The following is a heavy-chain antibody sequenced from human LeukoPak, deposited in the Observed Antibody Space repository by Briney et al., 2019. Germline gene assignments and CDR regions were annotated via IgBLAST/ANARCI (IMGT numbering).Heavy chain of an antibody. V-gene: IGHV4-4*07. J-gene: IGHJ3*02. CDR1: GGSISGYY. CDR3: ARLITGTTTAFDI. CDR2: VYTSGST. Sequence: SSETLSLTCSVSGGSISGYYWTWIRQPAGQGLEWIGRVYTSGSTHYNPSLETRLTMSVDTSKNQFSLKLSSVTAADTAVYYCARLITGTTTAFDIWGQGTMVTVSS. D-gene: IGHD1-7*01.